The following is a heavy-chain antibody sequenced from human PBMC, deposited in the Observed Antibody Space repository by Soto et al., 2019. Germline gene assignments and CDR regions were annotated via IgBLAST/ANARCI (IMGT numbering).Heavy chain of an antibody. CDR2: VYYSGIT. Sequence: QVQLQESGPGLVKLSETLSLTCTVSGGSINNHYWSWIRQPPGKGLEWLGYVYYSGITNYNPSIESRVPMSVDTSKNQVSLNLTSLTAADTAIYFCTRANWYSEYWGQGTLVTVSS. J-gene: IGHJ4*02. V-gene: IGHV4-59*11. D-gene: IGHD7-27*01. CDR1: GGSINNHY. CDR3: TRANWYSEY.